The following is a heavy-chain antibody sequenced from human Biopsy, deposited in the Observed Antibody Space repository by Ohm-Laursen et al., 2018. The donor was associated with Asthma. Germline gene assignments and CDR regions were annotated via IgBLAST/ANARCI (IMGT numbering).Heavy chain of an antibody. V-gene: IGHV3-20*04. D-gene: IGHD6-19*01. CDR3: GRDMGGFGSGWFPVEF. CDR1: GFTFDDYG. CDR2: INWNGGST. Sequence: GSLRLSCAASGFTFDDYGMSWVRQAPGKGLDWVSGINWNGGSTGYADSVKGRFTISRDNAKNSLYLQMNSLRAEDTALYYCGRDMGGFGSGWFPVEFWGQGTLVTVSS. J-gene: IGHJ4*02.